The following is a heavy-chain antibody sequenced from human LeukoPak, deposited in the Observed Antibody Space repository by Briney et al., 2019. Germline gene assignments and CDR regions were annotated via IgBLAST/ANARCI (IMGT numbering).Heavy chain of an antibody. CDR2: IFPRGGEI. J-gene: IGHJ4*02. CDR3: ATYRQVLLPFES. Sequence: GGSLGLSCAASGFTVSTFAMIWVRQPPGKGLEWVSSIFPRGGEIHYADSVRCRFTISSDNSKSTLSLQMNSLRAEDTAIYYCATYRQVLLPFESWGQGTLVTVSS. CDR1: GFTVSTFA. V-gene: IGHV3-23*01. D-gene: IGHD2-8*02.